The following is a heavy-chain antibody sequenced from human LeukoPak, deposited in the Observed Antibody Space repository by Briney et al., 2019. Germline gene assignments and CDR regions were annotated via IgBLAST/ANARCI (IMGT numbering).Heavy chain of an antibody. CDR2: MNPNSGNT. J-gene: IGHJ4*02. D-gene: IGHD3-22*01. CDR1: GYTFTNYD. V-gene: IGHV1-8*01. CDR3: ARDYYDNSGPSGY. Sequence: ASVKVSCKASGYTFTNYDINWVRQAAGQGLEWMGWMNPNSGNTGYAQKFQGRVTMTRNTSISTAYMELSSLRSEDTAVYYCARDYYDNSGPSGYWGQGTLVIVSS.